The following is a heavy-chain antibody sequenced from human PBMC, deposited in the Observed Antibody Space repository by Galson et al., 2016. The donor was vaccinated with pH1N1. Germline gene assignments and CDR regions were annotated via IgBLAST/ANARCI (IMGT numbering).Heavy chain of an antibody. CDR1: GGTFSSYA. D-gene: IGHD5-24*01. CDR2: IIPIFGIL. CDR3: AGAGFGTYKFDS. V-gene: IGHV1-69*13. J-gene: IGHJ4*02. Sequence: SVKVSCKASGGTFSSYAISWVRQAPGHGPEWMGGIIPIFGILNYAQHFQGRVTITADEFTSTASMELSSLTSEDTAVYYCAGAGFGTYKFDSWGQGTLVTVSS.